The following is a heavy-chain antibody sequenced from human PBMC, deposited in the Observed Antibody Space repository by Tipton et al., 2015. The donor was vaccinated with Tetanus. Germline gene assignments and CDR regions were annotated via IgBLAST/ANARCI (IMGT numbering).Heavy chain of an antibody. CDR3: ARVRIQLTGNYAHGDY. Sequence: QLVQSGAEVKKPGASVKVSCKASGYTFTSYGISWVRQAPGQGLEWMGWISAYNGNTNYAQKLQGRATMTTDTSTSTAYMELRSLRSDDPAVYYCARVRIQLTGNYAHGDYWGQGPLVPVSS. CDR2: ISAYNGNT. J-gene: IGHJ4*02. CDR1: GYTFTSYG. V-gene: IGHV1-18*04. D-gene: IGHD5-18*01.